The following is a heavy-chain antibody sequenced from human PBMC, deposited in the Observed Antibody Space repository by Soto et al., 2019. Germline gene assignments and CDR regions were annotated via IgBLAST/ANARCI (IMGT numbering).Heavy chain of an antibody. V-gene: IGHV1-2*02. CDR3: ARGGGRGYNELDP. J-gene: IGHJ5*02. D-gene: IGHD5-12*01. CDR1: GYTFTAYY. CDR2: INPNSGGT. Sequence: QVQLVQSGAEVKKPGASVKVSCKASGYTFTAYYMHWVRQAPGQGLEWTGWINPNSGGTYHAQNFQGRVIMTRDTSTTKAYMELASLRSDDTAVYYCARGGGRGYNELDPWGHGTLVIVSS.